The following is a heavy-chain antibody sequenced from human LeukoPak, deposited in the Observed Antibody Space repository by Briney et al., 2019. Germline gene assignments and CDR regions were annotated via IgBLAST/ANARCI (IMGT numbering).Heavy chain of an antibody. CDR3: ARPSMVAVAGPFDY. CDR2: IYPGDSDT. V-gene: IGHV5-51*01. CDR1: GYSFTTYW. Sequence: GESLKISCKGSGYSFTTYWIGWVRQMPGKGLEWMGIIYPGDSDTRYSPSFQGQVTISADKSINTAYLQWSSLKASDTAMYYCARPSMVAVAGPFDYWGQGTLVTVSS. D-gene: IGHD6-19*01. J-gene: IGHJ4*02.